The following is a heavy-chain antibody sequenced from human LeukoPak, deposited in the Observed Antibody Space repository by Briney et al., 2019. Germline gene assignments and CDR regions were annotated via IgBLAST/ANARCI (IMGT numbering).Heavy chain of an antibody. V-gene: IGHV3-21*01. D-gene: IGHD5-24*01. Sequence: PGGSLRLSCAASGFTFSSYSMNWVRQAPGKGLEWVSSISSSSSYIYYADSVKGRFTISRDNAKNSLYLQMNSLRAEDTAVYYCARGMATGEMTFDYWGQGTLVTVSS. CDR3: ARGMATGEMTFDY. CDR1: GFTFSSYS. J-gene: IGHJ4*02. CDR2: ISSSSSYI.